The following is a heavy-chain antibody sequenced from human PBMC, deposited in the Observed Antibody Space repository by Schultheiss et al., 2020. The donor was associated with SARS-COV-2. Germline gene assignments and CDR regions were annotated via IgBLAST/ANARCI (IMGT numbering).Heavy chain of an antibody. D-gene: IGHD3-3*01. J-gene: IGHJ4*02. CDR1: GYTFTSYG. CDR3: ARMPNNFWSGYYNY. Sequence: ASVKVSCKASGYTFTSYGISWVRQAPGQGLEWMGWISAYNGNTNYAQKLQGRVTMTTDTSTSTAYMELRSLRSDDTAVYYCARMPNNFWSGYYNYWGQGTLDTVSS. V-gene: IGHV1-18*01. CDR2: ISAYNGNT.